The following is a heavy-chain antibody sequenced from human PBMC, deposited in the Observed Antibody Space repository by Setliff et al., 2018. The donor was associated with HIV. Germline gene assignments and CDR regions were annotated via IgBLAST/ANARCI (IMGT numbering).Heavy chain of an antibody. D-gene: IGHD3-22*01. CDR1: GGSISGHY. Sequence: SETLSLTCTVSGGSISGHYWSWIRQTPGKGLEWIGSIYHSGTTYYNPSLRSRVTISVATSKNQFSLKLNSVTTADTAVYYCARSRTSSGYYGVTGYGMDVWGQGTTVTAP. CDR3: ARSRTSSGYYGVTGYGMDV. V-gene: IGHV4-59*11. CDR2: IYHSGTT. J-gene: IGHJ6*02.